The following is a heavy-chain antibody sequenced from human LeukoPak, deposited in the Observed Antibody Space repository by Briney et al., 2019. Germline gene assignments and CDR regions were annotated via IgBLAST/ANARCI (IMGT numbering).Heavy chain of an antibody. CDR1: GGSISSYY. V-gene: IGHV3-9*01. Sequence: LSLTCTVSGGSISSYYWSWIRQPPGKGLEWVSGISWNSGSIGYADSVKGRFTISRDNAKNSLYLQMNSLRAEDTALYYCAKGGGYCSSTSCSNDAFDIWGQGTMVTVSS. CDR2: ISWNSGSI. J-gene: IGHJ3*02. CDR3: AKGGGYCSSTSCSNDAFDI. D-gene: IGHD2-2*01.